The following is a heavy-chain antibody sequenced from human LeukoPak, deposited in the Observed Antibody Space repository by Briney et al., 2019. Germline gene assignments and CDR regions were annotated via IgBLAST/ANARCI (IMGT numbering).Heavy chain of an antibody. Sequence: PSETLSLTCTVSGASISGYYWSWIRQPPGKGLEWIGYIYYSGSTNYNPSLKSRVTISVDTSKNQFSLKLSSVTAADTAVYYCAREGCSDSSCYPDYWGQGTLVTVSS. J-gene: IGHJ4*02. CDR3: AREGCSDSSCYPDY. D-gene: IGHD2-15*01. CDR1: GASISGYY. V-gene: IGHV4-59*01. CDR2: IYYSGST.